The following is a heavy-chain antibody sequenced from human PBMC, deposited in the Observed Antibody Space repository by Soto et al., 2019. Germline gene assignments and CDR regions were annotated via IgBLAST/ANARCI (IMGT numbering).Heavy chain of an antibody. CDR1: GFTFSSYW. Sequence: GGSLRLSCAASGFTFSSYWMSWVRQAPGKGLEWVANIKQDGSEKYYVDSVKGRFTISRDNAKNSLYLQMNSLRAEDTAVYYCARARSDGYSYGYGYWYFDLWGRGTLVTVSS. CDR3: ARARSDGYSYGYGYWYFDL. D-gene: IGHD5-18*01. CDR2: IKQDGSEK. V-gene: IGHV3-7*05. J-gene: IGHJ2*01.